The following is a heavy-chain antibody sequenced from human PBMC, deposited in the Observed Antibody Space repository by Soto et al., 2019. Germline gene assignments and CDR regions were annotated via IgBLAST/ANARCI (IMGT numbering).Heavy chain of an antibody. J-gene: IGHJ2*01. V-gene: IGHV1-8*01. Sequence: QVQLVQSGAEVKKPGASVKVSCKASGYTFTSYDINWVRQATGQGLEWMGWMNPNSGNTGYAQKFQGRVTMTRNTSISTAYMELSSLRSEDTAVYYCARVWDDYGDPRGRLDYWYFDLWGRGTLVTVSS. CDR2: MNPNSGNT. CDR3: ARVWDDYGDPRGRLDYWYFDL. CDR1: GYTFTSYD. D-gene: IGHD4-17*01.